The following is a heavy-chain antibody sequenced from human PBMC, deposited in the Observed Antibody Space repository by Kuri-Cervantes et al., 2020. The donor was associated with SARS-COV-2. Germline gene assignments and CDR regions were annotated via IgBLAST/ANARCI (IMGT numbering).Heavy chain of an antibody. J-gene: IGHJ1*01. CDR2: IYYNGIT. CDR1: GGSIRSGAYY. CDR3: ATDKPSYGGNGYLEL. D-gene: IGHD4-23*01. Sequence: LRLSCSVSGGSIRSGAYYCHWIRHRPGKGLEWIGNIYYNGITYYNLSLKSRITISVDTSKNQFSLKLSSVTAADTAVYYCATDKPSYGGNGYLELWGQGSLVTVSS. V-gene: IGHV4-31*03.